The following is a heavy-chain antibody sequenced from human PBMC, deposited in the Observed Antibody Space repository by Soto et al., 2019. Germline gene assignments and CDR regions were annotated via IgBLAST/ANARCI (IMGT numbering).Heavy chain of an antibody. CDR3: ARESPQLRYFDY. V-gene: IGHV4-59*01. D-gene: IGHD3-9*01. CDR2: IYYSGST. J-gene: IGHJ4*02. Sequence: PSETLSLTCTVSGGSISSYYWSWIRQPPGKGLEWIGYIYYSGSTNYNPSLKSRVTISVDTSKNQFSLKLSSVTAADTAVYYCARESPQLRYFDYWGQGTLVTVSS. CDR1: GGSISSYY.